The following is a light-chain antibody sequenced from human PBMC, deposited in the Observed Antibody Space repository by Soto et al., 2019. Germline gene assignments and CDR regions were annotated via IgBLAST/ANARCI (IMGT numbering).Light chain of an antibody. J-gene: IGLJ1*01. CDR1: SSNIGAGYD. Sequence: QSVLTQLPSVYGAPGQRVTISCTGSSSNIGAGYDVHWYQQLPGTAPKLLIYGNSNRPSGVPDRFSGSKPGTSASLAITGLQAEDEADYYCQSYDSSLSGYVFGTGTKVTVL. V-gene: IGLV1-40*01. CDR3: QSYDSSLSGYV. CDR2: GNS.